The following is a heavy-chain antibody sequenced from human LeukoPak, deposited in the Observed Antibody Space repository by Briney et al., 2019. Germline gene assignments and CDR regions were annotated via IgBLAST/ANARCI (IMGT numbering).Heavy chain of an antibody. CDR3: ARGSKPNYYGSGSYLY. V-gene: IGHV1-18*04. CDR1: GYTFTSYG. CDR2: ISAYNGNT. D-gene: IGHD3-10*01. J-gene: IGHJ4*02. Sequence: ASVKVSCKASGYTFTSYGISWVRQAPGQGLEWMGWISAYNGNTNYAQKLQGRVTMTTGTSTSTAYMELRSLRSDDTAVYYCARGSKPNYYGSGSYLYWGQGTLVTVSS.